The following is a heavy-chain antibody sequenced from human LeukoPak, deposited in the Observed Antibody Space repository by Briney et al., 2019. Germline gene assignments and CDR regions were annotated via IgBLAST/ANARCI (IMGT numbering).Heavy chain of an antibody. V-gene: IGHV3-15*01. CDR2: IKSKTDGGTT. CDR3: AIRYSSGYYYYFDY. J-gene: IGHJ4*02. Sequence: SGGSLRLSCAASGFTFSNAWMSWVRQAPGKGLEWVGRIKSKTDGGTTDYAAPVKGRFTISRDDSKNTLYLQMSSLRAEDTAVYYCAIRYSSGYYYYFDYWGQGTLVTVSS. CDR1: GFTFSNAW. D-gene: IGHD3-22*01.